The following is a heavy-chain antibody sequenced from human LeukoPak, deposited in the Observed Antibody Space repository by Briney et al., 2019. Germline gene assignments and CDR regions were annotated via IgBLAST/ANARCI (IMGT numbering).Heavy chain of an antibody. CDR2: IYYSGST. D-gene: IGHD6-6*01. CDR1: GGSISSSSYY. CDR3: ARVATPWYSSSPHPGAFDY. V-gene: IGHV4-39*01. Sequence: SETLSLTCTVSGGSISSSSYYWGWIRQPPGKGLEWIGSIYYSGSTYYNPSLKSRVTISVDTSKNQFSLKLSSVTAADTAVYYCARVATPWYSSSPHPGAFDYWGQGTLATVSS. J-gene: IGHJ4*02.